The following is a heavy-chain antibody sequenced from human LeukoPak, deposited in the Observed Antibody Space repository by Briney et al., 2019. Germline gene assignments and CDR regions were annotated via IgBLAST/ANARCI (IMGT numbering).Heavy chain of an antibody. CDR2: INHSGST. CDR1: GGSFSGYY. J-gene: IGHJ4*02. V-gene: IGHV4-34*01. Sequence: SETLSLTCAVYGGSFSGYYWSWIRQPPGKGLEWIGEINHSGSTNYNPSLKSRVTISVDTSKNQFSLKLSSVTAADTAVYYCARGESPLYWGQGTLATVSS. D-gene: IGHD3-10*01. CDR3: ARGESPLY.